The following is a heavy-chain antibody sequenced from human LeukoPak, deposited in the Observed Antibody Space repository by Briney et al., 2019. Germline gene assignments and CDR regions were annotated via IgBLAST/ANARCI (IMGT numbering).Heavy chain of an antibody. V-gene: IGHV1-69*13. CDR2: IIPIFGTA. J-gene: IGHJ4*02. CDR1: GYTFTSYY. CDR3: TRGGIIILGVATVVDY. D-gene: IGHD3/OR15-3a*01. Sequence: ASVKVSCKASGYTFTSYYMHWVRQAPGQGLEWMGGIIPIFGTANYAQKFQGRVTITADESTSTAYMEVSGLRSEDTAVYYCTRGGIIILGVATVVDYWGQGTLVTVSS.